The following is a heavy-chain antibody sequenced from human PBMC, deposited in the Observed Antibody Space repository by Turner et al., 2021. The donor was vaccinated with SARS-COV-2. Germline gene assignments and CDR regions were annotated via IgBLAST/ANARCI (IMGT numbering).Heavy chain of an antibody. D-gene: IGHD3-10*01. CDR3: ARAKFRGLISWFDP. Sequence: EVQLVESGGGLVQPGGSLRLPCAASGFTFSNYDVHWVRQATGKGLGWVSAVGTAGDTYYPGSVKGRFTISRKNGKNSLYLQMNSLRAGDTAVYYCARAKFRGLISWFDPWGQGTLVTVSS. J-gene: IGHJ5*02. CDR1: GFTFSNYD. CDR2: VGTAGDT. V-gene: IGHV3-13*04.